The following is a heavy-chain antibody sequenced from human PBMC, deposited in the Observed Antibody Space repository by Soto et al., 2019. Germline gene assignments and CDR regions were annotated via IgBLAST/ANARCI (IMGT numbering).Heavy chain of an antibody. CDR2: VNNGGDST. V-gene: IGHV3-23*01. J-gene: IGHJ6*04. CDR1: GFTCNNFA. D-gene: IGHD5-12*01. Sequence: EVQLLESGGGLVQPGVSLRLSCAASGFTCNNFAMNWVRQAPGKGLEWVSAVNNGGDSTYYADSVQGRFTISRDNSENTLYLQMNSLRADDTAVYYCAKASGRVATIGFSDVWGKGTTVTVSS. CDR3: AKASGRVATIGFSDV.